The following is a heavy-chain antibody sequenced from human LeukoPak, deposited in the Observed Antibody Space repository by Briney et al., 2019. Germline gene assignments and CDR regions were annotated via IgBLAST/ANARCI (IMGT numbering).Heavy chain of an antibody. V-gene: IGHV3-74*01. CDR3: ARDRTTVTLFDY. D-gene: IGHD4-17*01. CDR2: ISTDGAIT. J-gene: IGHJ4*02. CDR1: GFTFTSVW. Sequence: GGSLRLSCAASGFTFTSVWMHWFRQAPGRGLVWISRISTDGAITGYADSVKGCFTISRDNAKNTLYLQMNSLRAEDTAVYYCARDRTTVTLFDYWGQGALVTVSS.